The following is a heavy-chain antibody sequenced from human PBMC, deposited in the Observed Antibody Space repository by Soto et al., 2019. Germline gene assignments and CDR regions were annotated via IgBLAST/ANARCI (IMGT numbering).Heavy chain of an antibody. J-gene: IGHJ3*02. CDR2: IIPIFGTA. Sequence: SVKVSCEASGGTFSSYAISCVRQAPGQGLEWMGGIIPIFGTANYAQKFQGRVTITADESTSTAYMELSSLGSEDTAVYYCIAAARSLTPFDIWGQGTMVTVSS. CDR3: IAAARSLTPFDI. CDR1: GGTFSSYA. V-gene: IGHV1-69*13. D-gene: IGHD6-13*01.